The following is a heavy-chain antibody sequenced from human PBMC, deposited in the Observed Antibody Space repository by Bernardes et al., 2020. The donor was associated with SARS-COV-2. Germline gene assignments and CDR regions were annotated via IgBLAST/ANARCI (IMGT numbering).Heavy chain of an antibody. CDR1: GFTFSSYA. J-gene: IGHJ3*02. Sequence: GGSLRLSCSASGFTFSSYAMHWVRQAPGKGLEYVSAISSNGGSTYYADSVKGRFTISRDNSKNTLYLQMSSLRAEDTAVYYCVKEMGSSWYSGDDAFDIWGQGTMVTVSS. V-gene: IGHV3-64D*09. CDR3: VKEMGSSWYSGDDAFDI. CDR2: ISSNGGST. D-gene: IGHD6-13*01.